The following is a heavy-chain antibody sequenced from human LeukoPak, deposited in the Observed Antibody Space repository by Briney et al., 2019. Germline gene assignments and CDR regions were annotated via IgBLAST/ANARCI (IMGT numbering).Heavy chain of an antibody. CDR1: GYTFTLYG. CDR3: ARDNYGDYGGDY. J-gene: IGHJ4*02. CDR2: ISAYNGNT. Sequence: ASVKVSCKASGYTFTLYGITWVRQAPGQGLEWVGWISAYNGNTNYAQNLQGRVTMTTDTSTRTAYMELRSLRSDDTAVYLCARDNYGDYGGDYWGQGTLVTVSS. D-gene: IGHD4-17*01. V-gene: IGHV1-18*01.